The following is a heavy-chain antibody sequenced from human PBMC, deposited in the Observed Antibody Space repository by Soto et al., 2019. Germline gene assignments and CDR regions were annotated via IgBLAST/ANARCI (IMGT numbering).Heavy chain of an antibody. Sequence: QVQLQESGPGLVKPSQTLSLTCTVSGGSISSGDYYWSWIRQPPGKGLEWIGYIYYSGSTYYNPSLKSRVTRSVDTSKNQFSLKLSSVTAADTAVYYCARTGGWALDAFDIWGQGTMVTVSS. V-gene: IGHV4-30-4*01. J-gene: IGHJ3*02. CDR1: GGSISSGDYY. D-gene: IGHD1-26*01. CDR2: IYYSGST. CDR3: ARTGGWALDAFDI.